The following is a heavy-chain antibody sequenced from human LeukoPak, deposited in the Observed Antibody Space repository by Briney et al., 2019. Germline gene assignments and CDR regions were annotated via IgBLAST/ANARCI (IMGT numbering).Heavy chain of an antibody. CDR2: FDPEDGET. Sequence: ASVKVSCKVSGYTLTELSMHWVRQAPGKGLEWMGGFDPEDGETIYAQKFQGRVTMTEDTSTDTAYMELSSLRSEDTAVYYCATHHCSSTSCYTEDWYFDLWGRGTLVTVSS. CDR1: GYTLTELS. D-gene: IGHD2-2*02. V-gene: IGHV1-24*01. J-gene: IGHJ2*01. CDR3: ATHHCSSTSCYTEDWYFDL.